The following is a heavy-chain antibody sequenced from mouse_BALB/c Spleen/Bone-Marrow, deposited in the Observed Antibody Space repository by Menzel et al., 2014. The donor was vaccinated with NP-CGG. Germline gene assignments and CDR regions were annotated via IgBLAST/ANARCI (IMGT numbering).Heavy chain of an antibody. V-gene: IGHV1-20*02. CDR1: GYSFTGYF. Sequence: VKLVESGPELVKPGASVKISCKASGYSFTGYFMNWVMQSHGKSLEWIGRINPYNGDTFYNQKFKGKATLTVDKSSNTAHMELRSLASEDSAVYYCARIYDYDRGAWFAYWGQGTLVTVSA. CDR3: ARIYDYDRGAWFAY. CDR2: INPYNGDT. J-gene: IGHJ3*01. D-gene: IGHD2-4*01.